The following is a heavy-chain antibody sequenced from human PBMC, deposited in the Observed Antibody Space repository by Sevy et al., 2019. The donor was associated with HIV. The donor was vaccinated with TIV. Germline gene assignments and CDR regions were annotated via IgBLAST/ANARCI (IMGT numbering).Heavy chain of an antibody. Sequence: ASVKVSCKASGYTFTGYYMHWVRQAPGQGLEWMGWIKPNSGGTNYAQKFQGWVTMTGDTSISTAYMELSRLRSDDTAVYYCARDWCSGGSCYYYGMDVWGQGTTVTVSS. V-gene: IGHV1-2*04. CDR1: GYTFTGYY. CDR3: ARDWCSGGSCYYYGMDV. D-gene: IGHD2-15*01. CDR2: IKPNSGGT. J-gene: IGHJ6*02.